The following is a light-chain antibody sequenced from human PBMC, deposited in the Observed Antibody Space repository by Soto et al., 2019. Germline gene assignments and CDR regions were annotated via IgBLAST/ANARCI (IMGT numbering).Light chain of an antibody. V-gene: IGKV3-15*01. J-gene: IGKJ2*01. Sequence: EVVMTQSPATLSVSPGERATLSCRASQSISSNLAWYQQKAGQAPRLLMYGASTRATGVPARFSGSGSGTEFTLTISSLQSEDFAVYYCQQYNNWPPYTFGQGTKLEIK. CDR3: QQYNNWPPYT. CDR2: GAS. CDR1: QSISSN.